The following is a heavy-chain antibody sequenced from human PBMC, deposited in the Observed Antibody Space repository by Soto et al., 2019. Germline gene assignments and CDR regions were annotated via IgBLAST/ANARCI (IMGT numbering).Heavy chain of an antibody. D-gene: IGHD3-22*01. CDR2: IYTSGST. CDR1: GGSISSYY. CDR3: ARERYYDSSGYLALFDT. J-gene: IGHJ5*02. V-gene: IGHV4-4*07. Sequence: PSETLSLTCTVSGGSISSYYWSWIRQPAGKGLEWIGRIYTSGSTNYNPSLKSRVTMSVDTSKNQFSLKLSSVTAADTAVYYYARERYYDSSGYLALFDTWGQGTLVTVSS.